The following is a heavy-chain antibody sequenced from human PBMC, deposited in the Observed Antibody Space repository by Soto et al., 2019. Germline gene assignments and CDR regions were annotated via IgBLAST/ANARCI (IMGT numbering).Heavy chain of an antibody. CDR2: IYYSGST. D-gene: IGHD3-10*01. V-gene: IGHV4-61*08. J-gene: IGHJ3*02. CDR3: ARDYGSGKGAFDI. Sequence: XGTLSLTCTVSGGSVSSGGYYWSWIRQPPGKGLEWIGYIYYSGSTNYNPSLKSRVTISVDTSKNQFSLKLSSVTAADTAVYYCARDYGSGKGAFDIWGQGTMVTVSS. CDR1: GGSVSSGGYY.